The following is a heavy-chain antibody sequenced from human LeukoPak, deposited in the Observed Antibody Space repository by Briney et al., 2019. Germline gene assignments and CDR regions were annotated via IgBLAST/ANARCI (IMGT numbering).Heavy chain of an antibody. D-gene: IGHD5-12*01. CDR3: ARERFRGRGYSGYAGTDFDY. CDR2: ITWNRDNI. Sequence: GGSQRLSCTVSGFTFDDYAMHWVRHTPGKGLEWVAGITWNRDNIGYGDSVKGRFTISRDNAKNSLYLQMNSLRAEDTAVYYCARERFRGRGYSGYAGTDFDYWGQGTLVTVSS. V-gene: IGHV3-9*01. J-gene: IGHJ4*02. CDR1: GFTFDDYA.